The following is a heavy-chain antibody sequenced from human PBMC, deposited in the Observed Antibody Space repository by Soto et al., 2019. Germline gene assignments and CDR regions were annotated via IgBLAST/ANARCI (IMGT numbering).Heavy chain of an antibody. J-gene: IGHJ4*02. D-gene: IGHD2-8*01. V-gene: IGHV1-18*01. CDR1: GYTFTNYG. Sequence: QVQVVQSGGEVKKPGASVKVSCKTSGYTFTNYGISWVRQAPGRGLEWLGWTSAYNRNTNYAQKFQGRVTMTTDTSTSTVYMELRSLRSDDTAVYYCARDSTNRAKFDYWGQGTLVTVSS. CDR2: TSAYNRNT. CDR3: ARDSTNRAKFDY.